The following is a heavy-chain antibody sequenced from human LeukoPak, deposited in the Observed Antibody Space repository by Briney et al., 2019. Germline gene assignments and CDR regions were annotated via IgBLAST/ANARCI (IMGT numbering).Heavy chain of an antibody. CDR2: INPSGGST. CDR3: ARGGSSGYYYMDV. CDR1: GYTFTSYY. J-gene: IGHJ6*03. D-gene: IGHD6-6*01. Sequence: ASVKVSCKASGYTFTSYYMHWVRQAPGQGLEWMGIINPSGGSTSYAQKFQGRVTMTRDMPTSTVYMELSSLRSEDTAVYYCARGGSSGYYYMDVWGKGTTVTVSS. V-gene: IGHV1-46*01.